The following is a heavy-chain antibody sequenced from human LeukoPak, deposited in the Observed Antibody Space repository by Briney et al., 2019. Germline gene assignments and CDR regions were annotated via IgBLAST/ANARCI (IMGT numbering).Heavy chain of an antibody. V-gene: IGHV4-61*02. J-gene: IGHJ6*03. D-gene: IGHD5-18*01. CDR3: ARGGEGYSYGLRYYYYMDV. CDR1: GGSISSGSYY. Sequence: PSETLSLTCTVSGGSISSGSYYWSWIRQPAGKGLEWIGRIYTSGSTNYNPSLKSRVTISVDTSKNQFSLKLSSVTAADTAVYYCARGGEGYSYGLRYYYYMDVWGKGTTVTVSS. CDR2: IYTSGST.